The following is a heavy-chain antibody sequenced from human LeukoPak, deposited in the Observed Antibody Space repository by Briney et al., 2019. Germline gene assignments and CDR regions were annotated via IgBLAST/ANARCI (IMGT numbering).Heavy chain of an antibody. CDR2: IRYDGSNK. V-gene: IGHV3-30*02. CDR3: ARDRLYCSSTSCGGTHDY. Sequence: GGSLRLSCAASGFTFSSYGMHLFRQAPGKGLEWVAFIRYDGSNKYYAESVKGRFTISRDNAKNSLYLQMNSLRAEDTAVYYCARDRLYCSSTSCGGTHDYWGQGTLVTVSS. J-gene: IGHJ4*02. D-gene: IGHD2-2*01. CDR1: GFTFSSYG.